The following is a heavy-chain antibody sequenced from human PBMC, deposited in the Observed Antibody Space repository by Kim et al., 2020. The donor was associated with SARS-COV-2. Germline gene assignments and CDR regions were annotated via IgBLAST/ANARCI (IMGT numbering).Heavy chain of an antibody. Sequence: KGRFTIARDNSKNTVYLQMNRLRAEDTAVYYCARVVTSVSSGWSEYFQHWGQGTLVTVSS. CDR3: ARVVTSVSSGWSEYFQH. V-gene: IGHV3-53*01. J-gene: IGHJ1*01. D-gene: IGHD6-19*01.